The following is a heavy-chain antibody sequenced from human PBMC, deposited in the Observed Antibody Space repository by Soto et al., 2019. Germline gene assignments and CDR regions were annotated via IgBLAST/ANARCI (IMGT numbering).Heavy chain of an antibody. CDR3: ARGSVWSGYFWYYFDY. D-gene: IGHD3-3*01. Sequence: EASVKVSCKASGYTFTSYYMHWVRQAPGQGLEWMGIINPSGGSTSYAQKFQGRVTMTRDTSTSTVYMELSSLRSEDTAVYYCARGSVWSGYFWYYFDYWGQGTLVTVSS. CDR1: GYTFTSYY. CDR2: INPSGGST. J-gene: IGHJ4*02. V-gene: IGHV1-46*01.